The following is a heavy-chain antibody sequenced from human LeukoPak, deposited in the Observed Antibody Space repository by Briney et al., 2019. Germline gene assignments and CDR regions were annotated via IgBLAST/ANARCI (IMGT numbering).Heavy chain of an antibody. CDR1: GGSISSYY. CDR3: ARGVIAAGTSP. CDR2: IYTSGST. D-gene: IGHD6-13*01. J-gene: IGHJ5*02. Sequence: PSETLSLTCTVSGGSISSYYWSWIRQPPGKGLEWIGYIYTSGSTNYNPSLKSRVTISVDTSKNQFSLKLSSVTAADTAVYYCARGVIAAGTSPWGQGTLVTVSS. V-gene: IGHV4-4*09.